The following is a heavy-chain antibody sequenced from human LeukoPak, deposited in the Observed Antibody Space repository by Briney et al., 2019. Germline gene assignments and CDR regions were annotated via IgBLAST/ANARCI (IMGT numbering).Heavy chain of an antibody. CDR3: AKGGVTAEWFGP. Sequence: PGGSLRVSCTASGFIFSSYAMSWVRQAPGKGLEWVSTISGSGGRTYYADSVKGRFAISRDNSKNTLYLQMNSLRAEDTAVYYCAKGGVTAEWFGPWGQGTLVTVSS. CDR1: GFIFSSYA. J-gene: IGHJ5*02. V-gene: IGHV3-23*01. D-gene: IGHD2-8*02. CDR2: ISGSGGRT.